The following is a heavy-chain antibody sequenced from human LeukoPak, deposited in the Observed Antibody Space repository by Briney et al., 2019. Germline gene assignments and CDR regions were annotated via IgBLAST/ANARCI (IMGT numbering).Heavy chain of an antibody. Sequence: ETLSLTCTVSGGSISSYYWSWIRQPAGKGLEWIGRIYTSGSTNYNPSLKSRVTMSVDTSKNQFSLKLSSVTAADTAVYYCARDKRHYYDSSGYLFDYWGQGTLVTVSS. CDR1: GGSISSYY. D-gene: IGHD3-22*01. J-gene: IGHJ4*02. CDR2: IYTSGST. CDR3: ARDKRHYYDSSGYLFDY. V-gene: IGHV4-4*07.